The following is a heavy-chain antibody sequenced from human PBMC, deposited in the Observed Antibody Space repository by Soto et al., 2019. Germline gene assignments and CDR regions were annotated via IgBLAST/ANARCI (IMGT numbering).Heavy chain of an antibody. D-gene: IGHD3-10*01. CDR2: IYYSGST. V-gene: IGHV4-59*01. J-gene: IGHJ5*02. CDR3: ASYGSGSYTRFDP. Sequence: QVQLQESGPGLVKPSETLSLTCTVSGGSISSYYWSWIRQPPGKGLEWIGYIYYSGSTHYNPSLKSRATISVDTSSNQYSLQLSSATAADAAVYYGASYGSGSYTRFDPWGQGTLVTVSS. CDR1: GGSISSYY.